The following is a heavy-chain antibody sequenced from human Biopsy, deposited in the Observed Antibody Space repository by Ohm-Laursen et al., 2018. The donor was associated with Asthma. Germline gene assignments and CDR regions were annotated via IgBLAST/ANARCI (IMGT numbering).Heavy chain of an antibody. CDR2: ISSSSSTI. V-gene: IGHV3-48*02. CDR1: GFTFGDYW. CDR3: ARFKRGYSYGYARVFDY. D-gene: IGHD5-18*01. Sequence: SLRLSCAASGFTFGDYWTSWVRQAPGKGLEWVSYISSSSSTIYYADSVKGRFTISRDNAKNSLYLQMNSLRDEDTAVYYCARFKRGYSYGYARVFDYWGQGTLVTVSS. J-gene: IGHJ4*02.